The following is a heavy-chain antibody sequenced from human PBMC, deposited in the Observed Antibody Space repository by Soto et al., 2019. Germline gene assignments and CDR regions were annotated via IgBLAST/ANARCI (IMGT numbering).Heavy chain of an antibody. J-gene: IGHJ6*02. D-gene: IGHD2-2*01. Sequence: EVQLVESGGGLVQPGGSLRLSCAASGFTFSSYSVNWVRQAPGKGLEWVSYISSSSSTIYYADSVKGRFTIYRDNAKKPLYLQMNSLRDEDTAVYYCARAVVVPAAMSGYYYYYGMDVWGQGTTVTVSS. V-gene: IGHV3-48*02. CDR1: GFTFSSYS. CDR3: ARAVVVPAAMSGYYYYYGMDV. CDR2: ISSSSSTI.